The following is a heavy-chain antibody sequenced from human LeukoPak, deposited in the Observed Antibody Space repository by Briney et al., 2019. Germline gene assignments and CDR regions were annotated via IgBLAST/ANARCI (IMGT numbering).Heavy chain of an antibody. CDR3: ARTQGSSSWDYYFDY. J-gene: IGHJ4*02. CDR1: GGSISSYY. V-gene: IGHV4-4*09. Sequence: KFSETLSLTCTVSGGSISSYYWSWIRQPPGKGLEWIGYIYTSGSTTYSPSLKSRVAISVGTSKNQFSLKLSSVTAADTAVYYCARTQGSSSWDYYFDYWGQGTLVTVSS. CDR2: IYTSGST. D-gene: IGHD6-19*01.